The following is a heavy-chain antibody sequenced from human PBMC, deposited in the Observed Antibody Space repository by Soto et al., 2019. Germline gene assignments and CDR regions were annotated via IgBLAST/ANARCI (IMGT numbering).Heavy chain of an antibody. D-gene: IGHD3-22*01. J-gene: IGHJ6*02. CDR3: AIGSGYYSV. CDR2: INPSGGRT. V-gene: IGHV1-46*01. CDR1: GYTFTGYY. Sequence: ASVKVSCKASGYTFTGYYMHWVRQAPGQGLEWMGRINPSGGRTSYAQKFQGRVTITADKSTSTAYMELSSLRSEDTAVYYCAIGSGYYSVWGQGTTVTVSS.